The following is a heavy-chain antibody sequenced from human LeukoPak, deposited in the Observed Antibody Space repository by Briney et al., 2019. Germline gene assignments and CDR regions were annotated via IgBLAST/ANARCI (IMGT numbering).Heavy chain of an antibody. CDR2: IYYSGST. CDR1: GGSMSRYY. Sequence: SETLSLTCSVSGGSMSRYYWSWIRQPPGKGLEWIGYIYYSGSTNYNPSLKSRVTISVDTSKKEFSLKLSSVTAADTAVYFCARVSGSYPYYFDYWGQGTLVTVSS. J-gene: IGHJ4*02. V-gene: IGHV4-59*01. CDR3: ARVSGSYPYYFDY. D-gene: IGHD1-26*01.